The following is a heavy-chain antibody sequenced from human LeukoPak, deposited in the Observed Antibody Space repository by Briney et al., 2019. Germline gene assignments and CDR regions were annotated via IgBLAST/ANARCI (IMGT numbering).Heavy chain of an antibody. V-gene: IGHV1-18*01. J-gene: IGHJ4*02. CDR1: GYSFTSYG. D-gene: IGHD3-16*01. CDR3: ARSGTYDYVWGSYGNFDY. Sequence: GASLKVSCKASGYSFTSYGISWVRQAPEQGLEWMGWISAYNGNTNYAQKLQGRVTMTTDTSTSTAYMELRSLRSDDTAVYYCARSGTYDYVWGSYGNFDYWGQGTLVTVSS. CDR2: ISAYNGNT.